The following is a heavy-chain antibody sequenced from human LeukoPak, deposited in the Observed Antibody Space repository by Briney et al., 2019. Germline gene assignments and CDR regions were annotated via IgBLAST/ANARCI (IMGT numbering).Heavy chain of an antibody. CDR3: ARAHGGTDYYYYGMDV. J-gene: IGHJ6*02. D-gene: IGHD4-23*01. CDR2: IIPIFGTA. CDR1: GGTFSSYA. Sequence: ASVKVSCKASGGTFSSYAISWVRQAPGQGLEWMGGIIPIFGTANYAQKFQGRVTITADESTSTAYMELSSLRSEDTAVYYCARAHGGTDYYYYGMDVWGQGTTVTVSS. V-gene: IGHV1-69*13.